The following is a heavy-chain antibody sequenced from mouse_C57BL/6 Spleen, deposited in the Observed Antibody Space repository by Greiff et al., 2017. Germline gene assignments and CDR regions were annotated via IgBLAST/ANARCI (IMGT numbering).Heavy chain of an antibody. CDR2: ISDGGSYT. D-gene: IGHD4-1*01. J-gene: IGHJ2*01. CDR3: ARDKLGKGYFDY. V-gene: IGHV5-4*01. CDR1: GFTFSSYA. Sequence: EVMLVESGGGLVKPGGSLKLSCAASGFTFSSYAMSWVRQTPEKRLEWVATISDGGSYTYYPDNVKGRFTISRDNAKNNLYLQMSHLKSEDTAMYYCARDKLGKGYFDYWGQGTTLTVSS.